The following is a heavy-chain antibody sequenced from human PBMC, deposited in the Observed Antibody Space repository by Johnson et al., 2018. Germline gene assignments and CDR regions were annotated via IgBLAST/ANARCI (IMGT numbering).Heavy chain of an antibody. V-gene: IGHV1-46*01. Sequence: VQLVESGAEVKKPGASVQVSCKASGYTFTGYYIHWVRQAPGQGLEWRGMINPNVHSTSYAQKFLGSVTLTKEKSTTTVYIVLSSLRAEDTAVVYCAREAVNLENCTEGICVDYWGQGTLVIVSS. J-gene: IGHJ4*02. CDR2: INPNVHST. D-gene: IGHD2-8*02. CDR1: GYTFTGYY. CDR3: AREAVNLENCTEGICVDY.